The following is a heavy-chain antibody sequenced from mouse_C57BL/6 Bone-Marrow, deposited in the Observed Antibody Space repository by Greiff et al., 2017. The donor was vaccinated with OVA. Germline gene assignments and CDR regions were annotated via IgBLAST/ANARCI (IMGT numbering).Heavy chain of an antibody. V-gene: IGHV5-17*01. D-gene: IGHD1-1*01. CDR2: ISSGSSTI. CDR1: GFTFSDYG. Sequence: EVHLVESGGGLVKPGGSLKLSCAASGFTFSDYGMHWVRQAPEQGLEWVAYISSGSSTIYYADTVKGRFTISRDNAKNTLFLQRTSLRSEDTAMYYCAREITTVVAPYFDYWGQGTTLTVSS. CDR3: AREITTVVAPYFDY. J-gene: IGHJ2*01.